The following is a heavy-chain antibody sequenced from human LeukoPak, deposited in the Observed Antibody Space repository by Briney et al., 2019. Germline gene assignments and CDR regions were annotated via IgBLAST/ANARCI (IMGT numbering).Heavy chain of an antibody. CDR3: ARAIEVGAMTPFDY. CDR2: IYHSGST. V-gene: IGHV4-38-2*02. Sequence: SETLSLTCTVSGYSISGGYYWGWIRQPPGKGLEWIGSIYHSGSTYYNPSLKSRVTISVDTSKNQFSLKLSSVTAADTAVYYCARAIEVGAMTPFDYWGQGTLVTVSS. J-gene: IGHJ4*02. CDR1: GYSISGGYY. D-gene: IGHD1-26*01.